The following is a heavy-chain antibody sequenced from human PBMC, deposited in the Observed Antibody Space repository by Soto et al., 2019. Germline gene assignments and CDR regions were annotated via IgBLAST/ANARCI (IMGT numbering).Heavy chain of an antibody. D-gene: IGHD3-10*01. V-gene: IGHV1-2*04. CDR1: GYTFTGYY. J-gene: IGHJ6*02. CDR2: INPNSGGT. Sequence: ASVKVSCKASGYTFTGYYMHWVRQAPGQGLEWKGWINPNSGGTNYAQKYQGWVTMTRDTSISTANMELSRLRSDDTAVYYFSRDRPDYGSGSYQTPRGMDVGGEGTTVTGS. CDR3: SRDRPDYGSGSYQTPRGMDV.